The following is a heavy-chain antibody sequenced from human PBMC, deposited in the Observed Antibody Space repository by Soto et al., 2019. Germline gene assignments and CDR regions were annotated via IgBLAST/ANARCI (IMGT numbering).Heavy chain of an antibody. V-gene: IGHV1-69*01. J-gene: IGHJ4*02. CDR2: IIPIFGTA. CDR3: ARGGAPYYYDSSGDYYDY. CDR1: GGTFSSYA. D-gene: IGHD3-22*01. Sequence: QVQLVQSGAEVKKPGSSVKVSCKASGGTFSSYAISWVRQAPGQGLEWMGGIIPIFGTANYAQKFQGRVTITTDESTSTAYLELSSLRSQDTAVYYCARGGAPYYYDSSGDYYDYWGQGTLVTVSS.